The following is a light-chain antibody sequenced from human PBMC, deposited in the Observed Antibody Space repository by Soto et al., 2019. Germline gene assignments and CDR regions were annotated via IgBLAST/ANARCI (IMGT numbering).Light chain of an antibody. Sequence: DIQMTQSPSSLSASVGDRVTITCRASQSISSYLNWYQQKPGKAPSLLIYAASSLQSGVPSRFSGSGSGTDFTLTISGLQPDDFATYYCQQFNTYPAFGQGTKVDIK. CDR2: AAS. CDR1: QSISSY. CDR3: QQFNTYPA. V-gene: IGKV1-39*01. J-gene: IGKJ1*01.